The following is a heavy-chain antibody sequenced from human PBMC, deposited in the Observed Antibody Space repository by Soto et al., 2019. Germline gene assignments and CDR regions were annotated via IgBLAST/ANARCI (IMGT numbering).Heavy chain of an antibody. CDR3: AAVEFGENDDWGYVYYYDMAV. CDR2: ISSISSAI. D-gene: IGHD3-9*01. Sequence: DVQLVESGGGLVQPGGSLRLSCAASGFTFSSHSMNWVRQAPGKGLEWLSYISSISSAIYYADSVKGRFTISRDNAKNLVYLRVKSLRAEEKAVYYCAAVEFGENDDWGYVYYYDMAVGSVGTRVTV. CDR1: GFTFSSHS. V-gene: IGHV3-48*01. J-gene: IGHJ6*03.